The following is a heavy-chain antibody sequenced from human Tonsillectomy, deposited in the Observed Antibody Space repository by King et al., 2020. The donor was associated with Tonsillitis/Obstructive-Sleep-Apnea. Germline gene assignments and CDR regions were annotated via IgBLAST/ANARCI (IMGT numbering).Heavy chain of an antibody. J-gene: IGHJ4*02. CDR2: IKSKTDGGTT. CDR3: TSRTIFGVVIIDY. Sequence: VQLVESGGGLVKPGGSLRLSCAASGFTFSNAWMSWVRQAPGKGVEWVGRIKSKTDGGTTDYAAPVKGSFTISRDDSKNTLYLQMNSLKTEDTAVYYCTSRTIFGVVIIDYWGQGTLVTVSS. D-gene: IGHD3-3*01. CDR1: GFTFSNAW. V-gene: IGHV3-15*01.